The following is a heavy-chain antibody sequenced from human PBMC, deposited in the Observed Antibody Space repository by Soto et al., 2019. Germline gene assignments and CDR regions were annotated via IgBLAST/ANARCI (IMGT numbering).Heavy chain of an antibody. CDR2: INHSGST. Sequence: SETLSLTCAVYGGSFSGYYWSWIRQPPGKGLEWIGEINHSGSTNYNPSLKSRVTISVDTSKNQFSLKLSSVTAADTAVYYCARGLITMVRGVFINWFDPWGQGTLVTVSS. D-gene: IGHD3-10*01. CDR3: ARGLITMVRGVFINWFDP. J-gene: IGHJ5*02. V-gene: IGHV4-34*01. CDR1: GGSFSGYY.